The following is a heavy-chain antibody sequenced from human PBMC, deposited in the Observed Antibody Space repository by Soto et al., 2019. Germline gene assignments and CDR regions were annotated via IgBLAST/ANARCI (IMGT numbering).Heavy chain of an antibody. CDR1: GYTFTSYG. D-gene: IGHD3-3*01. CDR3: ARSVTIFGVVIDYYYYYYMDV. Sequence: ASVKVSCKASGYTFTSYGISWVRQAPGQGLEWMGWISAYNGNTNYAQKLQGRVTMTTDTSTSTAYMELSSLRSDDTAVYYCARSVTIFGVVIDYYYYYYMDVWGKGTTVTVSS. J-gene: IGHJ6*03. CDR2: ISAYNGNT. V-gene: IGHV1-18*01.